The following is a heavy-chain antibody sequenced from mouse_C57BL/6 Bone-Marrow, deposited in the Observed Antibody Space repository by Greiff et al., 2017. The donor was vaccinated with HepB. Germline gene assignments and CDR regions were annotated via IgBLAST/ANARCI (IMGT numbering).Heavy chain of an antibody. V-gene: IGHV1-81*01. D-gene: IGHD1-1*01. J-gene: IGHJ3*01. CDR2: IYPRSGNT. CDR1: GYTFTSYG. Sequence: QVQLQQSGAELARPGASVKLSCKASGYTFTSYGISWVKQRTGQGLEWIGEIYPRSGNTYYNEKFKGKATLTADKSSSTAYMELRSLTSEDSAVYFCARDYYGSSPFAYWGQGTLVTVSA. CDR3: ARDYYGSSPFAY.